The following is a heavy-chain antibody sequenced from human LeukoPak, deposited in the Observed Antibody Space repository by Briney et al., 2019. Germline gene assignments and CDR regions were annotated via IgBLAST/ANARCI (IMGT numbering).Heavy chain of an antibody. D-gene: IGHD2-21*02. CDR1: GFTFSSYG. CDR3: ARRGVVVTAIDY. CDR2: IWYDGSNK. Sequence: GGSLRLSCAASGFTFSSYGMHWVRQAPGKGLEWVAVIWYDGSNKYYADSVKGRFTISRDNSKNTLYLQMNSPRAEDTAVYYCARRGVVVTAIDYWGQGTLVTVSS. J-gene: IGHJ4*02. V-gene: IGHV3-33*01.